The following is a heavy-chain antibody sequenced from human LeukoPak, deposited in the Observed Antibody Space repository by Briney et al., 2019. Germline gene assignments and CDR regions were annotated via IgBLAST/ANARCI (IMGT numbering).Heavy chain of an antibody. D-gene: IGHD6-19*01. J-gene: IGHJ4*02. V-gene: IGHV3-74*01. CDR2: INSDGFTT. CDR1: GFTFSTYW. CDR3: TSGMSVASTRGYFDY. Sequence: GGSLRLSCAASGFTFSTYWMHWVRQAPGKGVVWVSRINSDGFTTNYADSVKGRFTISRDNAKNTLYLQMNSLRAEDTAVYYCTSGMSVASTRGYFDYWGQGTLVTVSS.